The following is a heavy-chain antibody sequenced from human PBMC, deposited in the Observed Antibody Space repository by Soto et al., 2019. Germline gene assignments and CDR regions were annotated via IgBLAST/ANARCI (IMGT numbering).Heavy chain of an antibody. J-gene: IGHJ4*02. Sequence: QLQLQESGPGLVKPSETLSLTCTVSGGSISSSSYYWGWIRQPPGKGLEWIGSIYYSGSTYYNPSLKSRVTISVDTSKNQFSLKLSSVTAAGTAVYYCARSMTTVVTLDYWGPGTLVTVSS. D-gene: IGHD4-17*01. V-gene: IGHV4-39*01. CDR1: GGSISSSSYY. CDR3: ARSMTTVVTLDY. CDR2: IYYSGST.